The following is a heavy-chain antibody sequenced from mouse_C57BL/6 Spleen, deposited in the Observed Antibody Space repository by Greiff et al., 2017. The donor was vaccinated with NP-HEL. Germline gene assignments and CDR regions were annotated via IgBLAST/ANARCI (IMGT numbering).Heavy chain of an antibody. CDR2: INPNYGTT. Sequence: EVHLVESGPELVKPGASVKISCKASGYSFTDYNMNWVKQSNGKSLEWIGVINPNYGTTSYNQKFKGKATLTVDQSSSTAYMQLNSLTSEDSAVYYCARGTTVVDYYAMDYWGQGTSVTVSS. CDR1: GYSFTDYN. J-gene: IGHJ4*01. D-gene: IGHD1-1*01. V-gene: IGHV1-39*01. CDR3: ARGTTVVDYYAMDY.